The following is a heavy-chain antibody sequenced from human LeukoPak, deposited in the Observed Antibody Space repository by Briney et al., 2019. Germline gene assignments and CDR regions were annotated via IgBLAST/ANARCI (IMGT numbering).Heavy chain of an antibody. J-gene: IGHJ4*02. CDR2: ISSSSSYI. D-gene: IGHD5-12*01. Sequence: GGSLRLSCAASGFTFSSYSMTWVRQAPGKGLEWVSSISSSSSYIYYADSVKGRFTISRDNAKNSLYLQMNSLRAEDTAVYYCAREEWLRFYFDYWGQGTLVTVSS. CDR1: GFTFSSYS. V-gene: IGHV3-21*01. CDR3: AREEWLRFYFDY.